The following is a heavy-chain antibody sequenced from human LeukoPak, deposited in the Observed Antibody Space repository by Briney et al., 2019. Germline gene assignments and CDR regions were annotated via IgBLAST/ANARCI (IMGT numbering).Heavy chain of an antibody. CDR2: ISHSGST. V-gene: IGHV4-59*06. J-gene: IGHJ5*02. CDR3: ARDLWFGEYNWFDP. D-gene: IGHD3-10*01. CDR1: GGSLSRYY. Sequence: PSETLSLTCTVSGGSLSRYYWSWIRQPPGKGLEWIGYISHSGSTYYNPSLKSRVTISLDTSKGRFSLRLSSVTAADTAVYYCARDLWFGEYNWFDPWGQGTLVTVSS.